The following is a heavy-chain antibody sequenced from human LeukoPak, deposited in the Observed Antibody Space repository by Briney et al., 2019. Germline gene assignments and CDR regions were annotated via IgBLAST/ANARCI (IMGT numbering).Heavy chain of an antibody. CDR1: GYTFTGYY. J-gene: IGHJ4*02. Sequence: GASVKVSCKASGYTFTGYYMHWVRQAPGQGLEWMGWINPNSGGTNYAQKFQGRVTMTRDTSISTAYMELSRLRSDDTAVYYCARDRSSSSYFPDYWGQGTLVTVSS. V-gene: IGHV1-2*02. D-gene: IGHD6-13*01. CDR2: INPNSGGT. CDR3: ARDRSSSSYFPDY.